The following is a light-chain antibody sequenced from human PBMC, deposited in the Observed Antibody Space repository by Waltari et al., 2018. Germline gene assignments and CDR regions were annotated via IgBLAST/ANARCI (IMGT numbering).Light chain of an antibody. Sequence: EIVLTQSPGTLSLSPGERATLSCRASQSVGKFLAWYQKKPGQAPSLLIYDASSRATGIPDRFSGSGFGTDFSLTISRLEPEDFAVYYCQHYVRLPVSFGQGTKVGIK. CDR1: QSVGKF. CDR3: QHYVRLPVS. J-gene: IGKJ1*01. V-gene: IGKV3-20*01. CDR2: DAS.